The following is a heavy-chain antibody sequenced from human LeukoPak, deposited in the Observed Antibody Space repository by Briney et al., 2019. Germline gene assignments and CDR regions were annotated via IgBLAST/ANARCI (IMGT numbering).Heavy chain of an antibody. CDR3: ASARSDSSGYYYFDY. CDR1: GGSISSYY. J-gene: IGHJ4*02. CDR2: IYYSGST. D-gene: IGHD3-22*01. Sequence: SETLSLTCTVSGGSISSYYWSWIRQPPGKGLEWIGYIYYSGSTNYNPSLKSRVTISVDTSKNQFSLKLSSVTAADTAVYYCASARSDSSGYYYFDYWGQGTLVTVSS. V-gene: IGHV4-59*08.